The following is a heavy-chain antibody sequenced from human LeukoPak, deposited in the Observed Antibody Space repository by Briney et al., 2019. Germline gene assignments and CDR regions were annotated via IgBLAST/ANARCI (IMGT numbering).Heavy chain of an antibody. J-gene: IGHJ5*02. Sequence: PGGSLRLSCAASGFSITVSSNYMFWVRQAPGKGLEWVAVISYDGSNEYYADSVKGRFTISRDDSKNTLYLQMNSLRPEDTAVYYCAKDLEVVVIRVLYTWGQGTLVTVSS. CDR2: ISYDGSNE. CDR1: GFSITVSSNY. CDR3: AKDLEVVVIRVLYT. V-gene: IGHV3-30*18. D-gene: IGHD3-22*01.